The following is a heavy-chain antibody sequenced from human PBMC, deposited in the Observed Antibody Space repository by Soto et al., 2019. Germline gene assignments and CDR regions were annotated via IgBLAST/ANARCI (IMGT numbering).Heavy chain of an antibody. D-gene: IGHD3-9*01. V-gene: IGHV4-30-4*01. CDR2: IYYSGST. CDR1: GGSISSGDYY. Sequence: SETLSLTCTVSGGSISSGDYYWSWIRQPPGKGLEWIGYIYYSGSTYYNPSLKSRVTISVDTSKNQFSLKLSSVTAADTAVYYCARAPYYDILTGYAPYGMDVWGQGTTVTSP. J-gene: IGHJ6*02. CDR3: ARAPYYDILTGYAPYGMDV.